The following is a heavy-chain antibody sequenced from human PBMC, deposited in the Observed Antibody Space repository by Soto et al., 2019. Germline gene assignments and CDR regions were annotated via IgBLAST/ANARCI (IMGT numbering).Heavy chain of an antibody. D-gene: IGHD6-19*01. CDR3: ARGVSAAVDY. J-gene: IGHJ4*02. CDR1: GYSFTSLD. Sequence: ASVKVSCKSSGYSFTSLDINWVRQTAGQGLEWMGWMEPSTGRTGYAQKFQGRVTMTRDTSINTAYMELTTLTSDDTAFYYCARGVSAAVDYCGQGTLVTVSA. CDR2: MEPSTGRT. V-gene: IGHV1-8*01.